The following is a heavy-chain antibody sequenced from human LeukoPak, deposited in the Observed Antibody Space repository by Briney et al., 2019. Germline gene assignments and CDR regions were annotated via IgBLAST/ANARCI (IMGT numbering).Heavy chain of an antibody. CDR3: AKKRGYNYGDFDY. J-gene: IGHJ4*02. Sequence: PGGSLRLSCAASGFTFSSCAMNWVRQPPGKGLEWVSTISGSGDDTYYADSVKGRFTISRDNSKNTLYVQMNSLRAEDTAVYYCAKKRGYNYGDFDYWGRGTLVTVSS. D-gene: IGHD5-18*01. CDR1: GFTFSSCA. V-gene: IGHV3-23*01. CDR2: ISGSGDDT.